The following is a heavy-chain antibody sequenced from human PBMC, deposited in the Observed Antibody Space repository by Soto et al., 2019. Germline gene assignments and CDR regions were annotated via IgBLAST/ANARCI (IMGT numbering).Heavy chain of an antibody. V-gene: IGHV3-13*01. CDR2: IGTAGDT. CDR3: ARGAFSGYGQYYYYYGMDV. Sequence: VGSLRLSCAASGFTFSSYDMHWVRQATGKGLEWISAIGTAGDTYYPGSVKGRFTISRENAKNSLYLQMNSLRAGDTAVYYCARGAFSGYGQYYYYYGMDVWGQGTTVTVSS. J-gene: IGHJ6*02. D-gene: IGHD5-12*01. CDR1: GFTFSSYD.